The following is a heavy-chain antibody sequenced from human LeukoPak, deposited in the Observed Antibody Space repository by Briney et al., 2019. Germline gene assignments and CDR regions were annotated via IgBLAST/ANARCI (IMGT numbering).Heavy chain of an antibody. CDR2: ISSSSDTI. CDR3: GPLHHEAHFDY. J-gene: IGHJ4*02. CDR1: GFSFSDYS. Sequence: GGSLRLSCAGSGFSFSDYSMNWVRQAPGKGLEWVSYISSSSDTIYYADSVQGRFTISRDNARNSLYLQMNSLRAEDTAVYYCGPLHHEAHFDYWSQGTLVNVPS. V-gene: IGHV3-48*04. D-gene: IGHD1-14*01.